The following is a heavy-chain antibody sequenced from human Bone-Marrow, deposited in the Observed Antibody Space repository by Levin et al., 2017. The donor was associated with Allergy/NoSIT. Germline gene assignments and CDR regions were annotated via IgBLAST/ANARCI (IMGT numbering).Heavy chain of an antibody. CDR3: AKAQKCITMVRGVSYYYGMDV. J-gene: IGHJ6*02. CDR2: ISGSGGST. D-gene: IGHD3-10*01. Sequence: PGGSLRLSCAASGFTFSSYAMSWVRQAPGKGLEWVSAISGSGGSTYYADSVKGRFTISRDNSKNTLYLQMNSLRAEDTAVYYCAKAQKCITMVRGVSYYYGMDVWGQGTTVTVSS. V-gene: IGHV3-23*01. CDR1: GFTFSSYA.